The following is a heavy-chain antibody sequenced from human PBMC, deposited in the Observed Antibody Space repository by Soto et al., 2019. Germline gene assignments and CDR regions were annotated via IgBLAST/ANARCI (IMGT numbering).Heavy chain of an antibody. D-gene: IGHD4-17*01. J-gene: IGHJ5*02. CDR3: ARGVKYGAYSRWFDP. Sequence: ASVKVSCKASGYTFTSYDINWVRQATGQGLEYLGWMNPNSGNTGYVQKFQGRVTMTRDTSISTAYMELSGLRSEDTAVYFCARGVKYGAYSRWFDPWGQGTLVTAPQ. CDR1: GYTFTSYD. V-gene: IGHV1-8*01. CDR2: MNPNSGNT.